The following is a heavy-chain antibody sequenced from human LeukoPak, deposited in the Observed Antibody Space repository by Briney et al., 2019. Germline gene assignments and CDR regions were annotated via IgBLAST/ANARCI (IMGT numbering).Heavy chain of an antibody. J-gene: IGHJ4*02. V-gene: IGHV3-21*03. Sequence: GGSLRLSCAASGYIFSNYSMNWVRQAPGKGLEWVSSIDSSSSYIYYADSVKGRFTVSRDNAKNSLYLQMNSLKTEDTAVYYCTTGVRPLVVVITTIVDYWGQGTLVTVSS. CDR3: TTGVRPLVVVITTIVDY. D-gene: IGHD3-22*01. CDR1: GYIFSNYS. CDR2: IDSSSSYI.